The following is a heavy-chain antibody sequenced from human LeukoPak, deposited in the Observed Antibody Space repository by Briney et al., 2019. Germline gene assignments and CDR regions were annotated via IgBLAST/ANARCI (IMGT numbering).Heavy chain of an antibody. CDR1: GFPFNTYT. Sequence: PGGFLRLSCAASGFPFNTYTVNWVRQAPGKGLEWVSSISSRSSDIYYADSVKGRFTISRDNAKNSLYLQMNSLRAEDTAVYYCARVGSGWPTGRYYMDVWGKGTTVTVSS. CDR2: ISSRSSDI. CDR3: ARVGSGWPTGRYYMDV. V-gene: IGHV3-21*01. J-gene: IGHJ6*03. D-gene: IGHD6-19*01.